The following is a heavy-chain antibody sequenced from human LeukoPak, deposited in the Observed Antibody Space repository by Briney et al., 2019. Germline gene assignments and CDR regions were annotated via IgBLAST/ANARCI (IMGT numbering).Heavy chain of an antibody. CDR3: ARGKYCTNGVCYHYYYYYMDV. CDR2: ICSSSSYI. J-gene: IGHJ6*03. D-gene: IGHD2-8*01. V-gene: IGHV3-21*01. Sequence: GGSLRLSCAASGFTFSSYSMNWVRQAPGKGLEWVSSICSSSSYIYYADSVKGRFTISRDNAKNSLYLQMNSLRAEDTAVYYCARGKYCTNGVCYHYYYYYMDVWGKGTTVTVSS. CDR1: GFTFSSYS.